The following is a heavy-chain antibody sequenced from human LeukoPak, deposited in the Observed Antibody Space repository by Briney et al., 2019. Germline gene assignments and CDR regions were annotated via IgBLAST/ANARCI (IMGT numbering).Heavy chain of an antibody. D-gene: IGHD2-2*01. CDR3: ARAASEYCSSTSCYGGGDYYYYYMDV. Sequence: ASVKVSCKASEYTFTGYYMHWVRQAPGQGLEWMGWINPNSGGTNYAQKFQGRVTMTRDTSISTAYMELSRLRSDDTAVYYCARAASEYCSSTSCYGGGDYYYYYMDVWGKGTTVTVSS. CDR2: INPNSGGT. V-gene: IGHV1-2*02. CDR1: EYTFTGYY. J-gene: IGHJ6*03.